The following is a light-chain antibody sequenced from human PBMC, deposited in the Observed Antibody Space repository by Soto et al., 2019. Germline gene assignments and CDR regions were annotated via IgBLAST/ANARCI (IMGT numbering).Light chain of an antibody. CDR2: GAS. Sequence: EILMTPSPSTLSVSPGARATLSCRASQSVSSNLAWYQQKSGQAPRLVIYGASTSATGIPASFSGSGSGTEFTLTISSLQSEDFSVYYCQQYNNWHTITFGQGTRLEIK. J-gene: IGKJ5*01. CDR3: QQYNNWHTIT. V-gene: IGKV3D-15*01. CDR1: QSVSSN.